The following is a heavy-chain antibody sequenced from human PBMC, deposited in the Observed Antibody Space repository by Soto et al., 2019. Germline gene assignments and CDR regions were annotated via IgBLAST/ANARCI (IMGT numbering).Heavy chain of an antibody. CDR2: INAGNGNT. D-gene: IGHD3-9*01. V-gene: IGHV1-3*01. CDR3: AREPMYYDILTGYTPYGMDV. CDR1: GYTFTSHA. J-gene: IGHJ6*02. Sequence: ASVNVSCKASGYTFTSHAMHWMRQAPGQRLEWMGWINAGNGNTKYSQKFQGRVTITRDTSASTAYMELSSLRSEDTAVYYCAREPMYYDILTGYTPYGMDVWGQGTTVTVSS.